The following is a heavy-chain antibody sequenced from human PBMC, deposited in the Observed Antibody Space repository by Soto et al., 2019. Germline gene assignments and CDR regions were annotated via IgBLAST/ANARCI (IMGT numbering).Heavy chain of an antibody. Sequence: GGSLRLSCAASGFTVSSNYMSWVRQAPGKGLEWVSVIYSGGSTYYADSVKGRFTISRDNSKNTLYLQMNSLRAEDTAVYYCARDEVNLYYYYMDVWGKGTTVTVSS. J-gene: IGHJ6*03. CDR1: GFTVSSNY. V-gene: IGHV3-66*01. CDR3: ARDEVNLYYYYMDV. CDR2: IYSGGST. D-gene: IGHD3-22*01.